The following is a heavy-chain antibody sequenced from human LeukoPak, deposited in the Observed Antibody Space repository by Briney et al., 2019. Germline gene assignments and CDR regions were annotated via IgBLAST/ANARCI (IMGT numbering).Heavy chain of an antibody. Sequence: SETLSLTCTVSGGSISSYYWSWIRQPPGKGLEWIGYIYYSGSTNYNPSLKSRVTISVDTSKNQFSLKLSSVTAADTAVYYCAKDLGSSGWFNDYWGQGTLVTVSS. CDR3: AKDLGSSGWFNDY. D-gene: IGHD6-19*01. V-gene: IGHV4-59*01. J-gene: IGHJ4*02. CDR2: IYYSGST. CDR1: GGSISSYY.